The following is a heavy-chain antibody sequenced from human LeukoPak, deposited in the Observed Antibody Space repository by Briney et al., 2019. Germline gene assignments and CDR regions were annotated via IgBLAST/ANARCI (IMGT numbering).Heavy chain of an antibody. V-gene: IGHV1-8*01. D-gene: IGHD2-2*02. J-gene: IGHJ6*02. CDR1: GYTFTSYD. CDR2: MNPNSGNT. CDR3: ARLFIVAVPAAILPLYYYYGMDV. Sequence: GASVTVSCKASGYTFTSYDINWVRQAPGQGLEWMGWMNPNSGNTGYAQKFQGRVTMTRNTSISTAYMELSSLRSEDTAVYYCARLFIVAVPAAILPLYYYYGMDVWGQGTTVTVSS.